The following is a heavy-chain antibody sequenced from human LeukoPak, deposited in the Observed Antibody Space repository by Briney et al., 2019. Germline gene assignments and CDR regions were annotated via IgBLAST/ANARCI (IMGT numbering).Heavy chain of an antibody. CDR3: TTRLAAADY. CDR1: GFTFSGSA. V-gene: IGHV3-73*01. D-gene: IGHD6-13*01. J-gene: IGHJ4*02. CDR2: IRSKANSYAT. Sequence: GGSLRLSCAASGFTFSGSAMHWVRQASGKELEWVGRIRSKANSYATAYAASVKGRFTISRDDSKNTAYLQMNSLKTEDTAVYYCTTRLAAADYWGQGTLVTVSS.